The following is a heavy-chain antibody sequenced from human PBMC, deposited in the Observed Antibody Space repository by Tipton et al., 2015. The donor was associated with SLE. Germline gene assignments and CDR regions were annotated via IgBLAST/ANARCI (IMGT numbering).Heavy chain of an antibody. V-gene: IGHV4-59*12. CDR1: GGSISSYY. CDR3: AREERNGHLNYLDF. D-gene: IGHD2-8*01. J-gene: IGHJ4*02. Sequence: TLSLTCTVSGGSISSYYWSWIRQPPGKGLEWIGSIHYSVGTYYNPSLKSRVTISVDTSRNHFSLKLSSVTAADTAVYFCAREERNGHLNYLDFWGQGTLVPVSS. CDR2: IHYSVGT.